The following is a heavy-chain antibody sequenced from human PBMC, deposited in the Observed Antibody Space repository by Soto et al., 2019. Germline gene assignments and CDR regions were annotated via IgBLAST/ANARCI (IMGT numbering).Heavy chain of an antibody. CDR1: GFTFHDYA. D-gene: IGHD6-19*01. Sequence: GGSLRLSCAASGFTFHDYAMHWVRQGQGKGLEWVSGITWNSGSIDYADSVKGRFTISRDNAKNSLYLQMNSLRPEDTALYYCAKDIREYSSGWTYFDYWGHGTQVTVSS. CDR2: ITWNSGSI. J-gene: IGHJ4*01. CDR3: AKDIREYSSGWTYFDY. V-gene: IGHV3-9*01.